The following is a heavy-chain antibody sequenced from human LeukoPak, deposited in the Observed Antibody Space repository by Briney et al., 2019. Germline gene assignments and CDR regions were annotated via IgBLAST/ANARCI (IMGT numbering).Heavy chain of an antibody. CDR1: GFTFRNFW. CDR3: ARTLGVPSAFDP. CDR2: INSDGSST. D-gene: IGHD2-2*01. J-gene: IGHJ5*02. Sequence: PGGSLRLSCAASGFTFRNFWMHWVRQAPGKGLLWVSRINSDGSSTTYADSVKGRFTISRDNAKNTLYLQMNSLRVEDTAVYYCARTLGVPSAFDPWGQGTLVTVSS. V-gene: IGHV3-74*01.